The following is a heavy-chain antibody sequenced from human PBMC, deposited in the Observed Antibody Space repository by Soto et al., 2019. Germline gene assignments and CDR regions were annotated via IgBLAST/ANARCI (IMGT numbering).Heavy chain of an antibody. Sequence: EVQLLESGGGLVQPGGSLRLSCAASGFTFSSYAMSWVHQAPEKGLEWVSAISGSGGSTYYADSVKGRFTISRDNSKNTLYLQMNSLRAEDTALYYCAKYANLGYISSRNAGAFDIWGQGTMVTVSS. CDR3: AKYANLGYISSRNAGAFDI. CDR2: ISGSGGST. D-gene: IGHD6-13*01. V-gene: IGHV3-23*01. CDR1: GFTFSSYA. J-gene: IGHJ3*02.